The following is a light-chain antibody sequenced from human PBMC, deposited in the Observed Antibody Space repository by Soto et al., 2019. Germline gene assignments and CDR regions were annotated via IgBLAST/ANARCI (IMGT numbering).Light chain of an antibody. J-gene: IGKJ2*01. CDR3: QQSYSISPYT. CDR2: AAS. CDR1: KSITTY. V-gene: IGKV1-39*01. Sequence: DIQMTQSPSSLSASVGDKVTITCRASKSITTYLNWYHQKPGKAPKLLIFAASSLQSGVPSRFSGSGSGTDFTLTISDLQPEDFSTYFCQQSYSISPYTFGQGTKLGIK.